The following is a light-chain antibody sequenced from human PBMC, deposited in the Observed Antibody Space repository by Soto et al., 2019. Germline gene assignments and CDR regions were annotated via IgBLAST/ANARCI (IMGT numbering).Light chain of an antibody. CDR2: EVS. J-gene: IGKJ1*01. V-gene: IGKV2D-29*01. CDR3: LQTKQLPLT. CDR1: QSLLHSDGKTY. Sequence: EIVLTQTPLSLSVTPGQSASISCKSSQSLLHSDGKTYLYWYLQRPGQPPQLLMYEVSNRFSGVPERFSGSGSGTDFRLEISRVEAEDVGLYSCLQTKQLPLTFGHGTKVEVK.